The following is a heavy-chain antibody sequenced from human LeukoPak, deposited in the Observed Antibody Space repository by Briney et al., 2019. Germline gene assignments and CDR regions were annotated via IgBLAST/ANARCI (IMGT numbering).Heavy chain of an antibody. V-gene: IGHV1-46*01. D-gene: IGHD5-24*01. CDR3: ATDLGYNERLPFDY. J-gene: IGHJ4*02. CDR2: INPSGGST. CDR1: GYTFTSYY. Sequence: GASVKVSCKASGYTFTSYYMHWVRQAPGQGLEWMGIINPSGGSTIYAQKFQGRVTMTEDTSTDTAYMELSSLRSEDTAVYYCATDLGYNERLPFDYWGQGTLVTVSS.